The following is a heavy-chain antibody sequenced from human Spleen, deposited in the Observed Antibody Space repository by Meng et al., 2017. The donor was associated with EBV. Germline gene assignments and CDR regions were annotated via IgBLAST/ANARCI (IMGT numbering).Heavy chain of an antibody. J-gene: IGHJ4*02. V-gene: IGHV7-4-1*02. Sequence: QVQLVQSRSELKPPGASVQASCMASGYTFTSGGVNWVRQHPGKGREGLGGINTETGSPMYAQDFTGRFVFSLDTSVNTAYLQLNSLRAEDTAVYYCARNVGGWSYYFYWGQGTLVTVSS. D-gene: IGHD1-26*01. CDR1: GYTFTSGG. CDR2: INTETGSP. CDR3: ARNVGGWSYYFY.